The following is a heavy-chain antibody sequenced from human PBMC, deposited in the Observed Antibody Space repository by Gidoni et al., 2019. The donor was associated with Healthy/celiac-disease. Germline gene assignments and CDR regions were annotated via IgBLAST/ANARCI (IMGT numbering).Heavy chain of an antibody. Sequence: EVQLLQSGAEAKKPGEALRISCKVSGYSFTSYLISLVRQMPGKGLGWLGRIDPSDSYTNYSPSFQCHVTISADKSISTAYLQWSSLKASDTAMYYCASMAEGVDYYYYGMDVWGQGTTVTVSS. D-gene: IGHD3-10*01. CDR3: ASMAEGVDYYYYGMDV. CDR2: IDPSDSYT. CDR1: GYSFTSYL. V-gene: IGHV5-10-1*03. J-gene: IGHJ6*02.